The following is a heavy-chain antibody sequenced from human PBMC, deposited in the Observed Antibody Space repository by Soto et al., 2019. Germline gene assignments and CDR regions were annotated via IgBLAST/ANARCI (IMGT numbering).Heavy chain of an antibody. Sequence: LRLSCAASGFPFRSYAMIWVRQDPGKGLEWVSSIGGGGGSTYYADSVKGRFTISRDNSKNTLYLQMNSLRAEDTAVYYCAKQITMIVVAAKDYWGQGTLVTVSS. D-gene: IGHD3-22*01. CDR2: IGGGGGST. V-gene: IGHV3-23*01. CDR1: GFPFRSYA. J-gene: IGHJ4*02. CDR3: AKQITMIVVAAKDY.